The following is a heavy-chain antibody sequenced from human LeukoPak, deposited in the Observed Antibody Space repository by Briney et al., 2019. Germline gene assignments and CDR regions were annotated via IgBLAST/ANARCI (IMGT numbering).Heavy chain of an antibody. Sequence: GGSLRLSCAASGFTFSNYWMTWVRQAPGKGLEWVANIKEDGSEIFYVDSVKGRFTISRDNARNSLYLQMNSLRAEDTAVYYCTRTPDGVDNWGQGTLVTVSS. J-gene: IGHJ4*02. D-gene: IGHD3-10*01. V-gene: IGHV3-7*01. CDR3: TRTPDGVDN. CDR2: IKEDGSEI. CDR1: GFTFSNYW.